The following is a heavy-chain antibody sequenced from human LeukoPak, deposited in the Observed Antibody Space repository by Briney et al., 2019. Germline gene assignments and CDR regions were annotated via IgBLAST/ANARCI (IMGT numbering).Heavy chain of an antibody. CDR2: ISGSAITT. CDR3: AKDQRFGDLDDY. V-gene: IGHV3-23*01. Sequence: GGSLRLSCTPSGFTFSNYAMSWVRQAPGKGLEWVSSISGSAITTYYADSVKGRFAISRDNSKNTLYLQMTSLRAEDTAVYYCAKDQRFGDLDDYRGQGTLVTVSS. J-gene: IGHJ4*02. CDR1: GFTFSNYA. D-gene: IGHD3-10*01.